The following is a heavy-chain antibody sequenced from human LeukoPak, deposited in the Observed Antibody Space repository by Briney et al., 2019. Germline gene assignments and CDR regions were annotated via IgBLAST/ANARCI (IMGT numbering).Heavy chain of an antibody. V-gene: IGHV1-2*02. D-gene: IGHD4-11*01. CDR2: INPNSGGT. CDR1: GYTFTSYD. J-gene: IGHJ6*03. CDR3: ARVENDYRNYPDYSSYRDV. Sequence: ASVKVSCKASGYTFTSYDINWVRQATGQGLEWMGWINPNSGGTNYAQKFQGRVTMTRDTSISTAYMELSRLRSDDTAVYYCARVENDYRNYPDYSSYRDVWGKGTPVTVSS.